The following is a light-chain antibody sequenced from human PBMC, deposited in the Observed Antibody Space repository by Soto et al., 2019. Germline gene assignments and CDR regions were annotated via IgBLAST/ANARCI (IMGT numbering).Light chain of an antibody. CDR2: EVS. CDR3: SSYTGSSINTVV. Sequence: QSVLTQPASVSGSPGQSITISCTGTSSDVGKYNYVSWYQQHPAKAPKLMIFEVSNRPSGVSNRFSGSKSGNTASLTISGLQAEDEAEYYCSSYTGSSINTVVFGGGTKATVL. J-gene: IGLJ2*01. V-gene: IGLV2-14*01. CDR1: SSDVGKYNY.